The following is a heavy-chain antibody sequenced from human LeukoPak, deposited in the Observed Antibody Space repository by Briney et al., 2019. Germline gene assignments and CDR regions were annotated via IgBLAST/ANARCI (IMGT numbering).Heavy chain of an antibody. CDR1: GYTFTSYY. Sequence: GASVKVSCKASGYTFTSYYMHWVRQAPGQGLEWMGIINPSGGSTSYAQKFQGRVTMTRDTSTSTVYMELSSLRPEDTAVYYCARGVVVVVAANLFFDYWGQGTLVTVSS. V-gene: IGHV1-46*01. D-gene: IGHD2-15*01. CDR2: INPSGGST. CDR3: ARGVVVVVAANLFFDY. J-gene: IGHJ4*02.